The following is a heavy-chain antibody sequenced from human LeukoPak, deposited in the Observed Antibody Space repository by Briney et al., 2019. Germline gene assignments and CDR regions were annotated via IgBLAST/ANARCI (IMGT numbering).Heavy chain of an antibody. CDR3: ARDLDTYYYDSSGYCAFDY. J-gene: IGHJ4*02. D-gene: IGHD3-22*01. V-gene: IGHV3-7*03. Sequence: GGFLRLSCAASGFTFSSYWMSWVRQAPGKGLEWVANIKQDGSEKYYVDSVKGRFTISRDNAKNSLYLQMNSLRAEDTAVYYCARDLDTYYYDSSGYCAFDYWGQGTLVTVSS. CDR2: IKQDGSEK. CDR1: GFTFSSYW.